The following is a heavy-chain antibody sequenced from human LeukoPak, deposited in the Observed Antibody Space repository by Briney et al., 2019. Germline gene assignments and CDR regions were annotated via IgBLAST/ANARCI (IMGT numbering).Heavy chain of an antibody. J-gene: IGHJ4*02. CDR2: IDDSGSGT. CDR3: ATIFDL. Sequence: GGSLRLSCADSGFSVTSDWIHWVRQAPGKGLVWVSRIDDSGSGTSYADSVKRRFSISRDTAQNTAYLQMNSLRVDDTAVYYCATIFDLWGQGTLVTVSS. CDR1: GFSVTSDW. V-gene: IGHV3-74*01.